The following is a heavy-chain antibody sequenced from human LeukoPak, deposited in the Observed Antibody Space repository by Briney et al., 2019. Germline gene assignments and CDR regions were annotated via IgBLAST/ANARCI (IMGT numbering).Heavy chain of an antibody. CDR1: GFIFSNYA. CDR2: VTGGATDT. J-gene: IGHJ4*02. Sequence: GGSLRLSCAASGFIFSNYAMTWVRQAPGKGLEWVSTVTGGATDTYYADSVKGRFTISRDNAKNSLYLQMNSLRAEDTAVYYCARGGDGYNWLYSPNKNLVYYFDYWGQGTLVTVSS. CDR3: ARGGDGYNWLYSPNKNLVYYFDY. V-gene: IGHV3-21*01. D-gene: IGHD5-24*01.